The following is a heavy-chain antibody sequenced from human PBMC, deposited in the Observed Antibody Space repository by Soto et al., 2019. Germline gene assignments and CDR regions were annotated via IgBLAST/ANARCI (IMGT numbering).Heavy chain of an antibody. Sequence: QVQLQESGPGLVKPSGTLSLTCAVSGGSISSNNWWSWVRQPPGKGLEWIGEIYHSGSTNYNPSLRRRVILSVDRSNNQFSLNLSSVTAADTAVYYCAREKGAGSYMGFDYWGQGTLVTVSS. V-gene: IGHV4-4*02. CDR2: IYHSGST. D-gene: IGHD3-10*01. CDR1: GGSISSNNW. J-gene: IGHJ4*02. CDR3: AREKGAGSYMGFDY.